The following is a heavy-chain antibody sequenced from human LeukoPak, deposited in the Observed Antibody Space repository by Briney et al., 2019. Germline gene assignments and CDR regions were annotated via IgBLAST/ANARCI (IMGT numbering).Heavy chain of an antibody. Sequence: SVKVSCKASGGTFSSYAISWVRQAPGQGLEWMGGIIPIFGTANYAQKFQGRVTITADESTSTAYMELSSLRSEDTAVYYCARITYDFWSGYYMPDDPWGQGTLVTVSS. V-gene: IGHV1-69*13. CDR1: GGTFSSYA. J-gene: IGHJ5*02. CDR3: ARITYDFWSGYYMPDDP. CDR2: IIPIFGTA. D-gene: IGHD3-3*01.